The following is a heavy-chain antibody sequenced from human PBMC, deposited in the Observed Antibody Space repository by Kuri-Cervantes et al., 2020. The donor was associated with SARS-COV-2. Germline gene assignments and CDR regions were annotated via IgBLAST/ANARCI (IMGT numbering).Heavy chain of an antibody. J-gene: IGHJ6*02. CDR3: AREANGYNYRHSYYYYYGKDV. D-gene: IGHD5-24*01. CDR2: IYYSGST. Sequence: SEILSPTCTVPGGSISSNYWSWIRQPPGKGLEWIGYIYYSGSTNYKPSLKSRVTVSVDTTRNQFSLKLSSVTAADTAVYYCAREANGYNYRHSYYYYYGKDVWGQGTTVTVSS. CDR1: GGSISSNY. V-gene: IGHV4-59*12.